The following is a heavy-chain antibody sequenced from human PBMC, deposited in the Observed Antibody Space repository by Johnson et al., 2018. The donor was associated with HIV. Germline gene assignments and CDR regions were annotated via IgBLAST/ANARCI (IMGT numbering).Heavy chain of an antibody. D-gene: IGHD2-2*01. V-gene: IGHV3-66*01. J-gene: IGHJ3*02. CDR1: GFTVSSNY. Sequence: VKLVESGGGLVQPGGSLRLSCAASGFTVSSNYMSWVRQAPGKGLEWVSVIYSGGSTYYADSVKGRFTISRDNSKNTLYLQMNSLRAEDTAVYYCASLSEVLPAGAFDIWGPGTMVTVSS. CDR3: ASLSEVLPAGAFDI. CDR2: IYSGGST.